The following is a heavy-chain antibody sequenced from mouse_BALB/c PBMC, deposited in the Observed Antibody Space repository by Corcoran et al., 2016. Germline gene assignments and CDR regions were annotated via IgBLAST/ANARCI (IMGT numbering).Heavy chain of an antibody. D-gene: IGHD6-1*01. V-gene: IGHV9-3-1*01. J-gene: IGHJ4*01. CDR2: INTYTGEP. CDR1: GYTFTNYG. CDR3: AREPYAMDY. Sequence: QIQLVQSGPELKKPGETVKISCKASGYTFTNYGMNWLKQAPGKGLKWMGWINTYTGEPPYADDFKGRFAFSLETSASTAYLQINNLKNEDTATYFCAREPYAMDYWGQGTSVTVSS.